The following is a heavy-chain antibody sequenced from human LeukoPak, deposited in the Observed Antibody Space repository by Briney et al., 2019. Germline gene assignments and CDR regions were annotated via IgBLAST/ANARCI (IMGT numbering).Heavy chain of an antibody. CDR2: IIPIFGTA. Sequence: SVKVSCKASGYTFTSYGISWVRQAPGQGLEWMGGIIPIFGTANYAQKFQGRVTITADESTSTVYMELSSLRSEDTAVYYCAKDYEPLVGVHRWGDWFDPWGQGTLVTVSS. CDR3: AKDYEPLVGVHRWGDWFDP. D-gene: IGHD1-26*01. J-gene: IGHJ5*02. V-gene: IGHV1-69*13. CDR1: GYTFTSYG.